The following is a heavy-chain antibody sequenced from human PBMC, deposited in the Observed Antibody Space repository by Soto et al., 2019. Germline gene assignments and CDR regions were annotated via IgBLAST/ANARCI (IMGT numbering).Heavy chain of an antibody. V-gene: IGHV1-69*01. J-gene: IGHJ4*02. CDR2: IIPFFGTA. D-gene: IGHD6-19*01. CDR1: GGTFSSHG. CDR3: ARRAVYLSSGYYYFDY. Sequence: QVQLVQSGAEVKKPGSSVKVSCKPSGGTFSSHGIFWVRQAPGQGLEWMGGIIPFFGTANYGQKFQGRVTIPADESTNTAYMELSRLRADDTAVYYCARRAVYLSSGYYYFDYWGQGTLVTVSS.